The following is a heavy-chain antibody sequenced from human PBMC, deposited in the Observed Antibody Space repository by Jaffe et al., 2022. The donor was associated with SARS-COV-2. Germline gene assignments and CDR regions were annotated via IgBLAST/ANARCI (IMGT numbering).Heavy chain of an antibody. V-gene: IGHV4-39*01. J-gene: IGHJ4*02. CDR2: IYYSGST. Sequence: QLQLQESGPGLVKPSETLSLTCTVSGGSISSSSYYWGWIRQPPGKGLEWIGSIYYSGSTYYNPSLKSRVTISVDTSKNQFSLKLSSVTAADTAVYYCARLDYGDFCFDYWGQGTLVTVSS. CDR3: ARLDYGDFCFDY. D-gene: IGHD4-17*01. CDR1: GGSISSSSYY.